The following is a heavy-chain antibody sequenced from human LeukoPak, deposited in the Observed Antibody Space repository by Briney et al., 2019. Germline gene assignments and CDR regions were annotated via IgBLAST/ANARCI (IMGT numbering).Heavy chain of an antibody. D-gene: IGHD1-1*01. Sequence: ASVKVSCKASGYTFTSYGISWVRQAPGQGLEWMGWISAYNGNTNYAQKFQGRVTMTRDTSISTAYMELSRLRSDDTAVYYCARARERINRYYFDYWGQGTLVTVSS. V-gene: IGHV1-18*01. J-gene: IGHJ4*02. CDR1: GYTFTSYG. CDR2: ISAYNGNT. CDR3: ARARERINRYYFDY.